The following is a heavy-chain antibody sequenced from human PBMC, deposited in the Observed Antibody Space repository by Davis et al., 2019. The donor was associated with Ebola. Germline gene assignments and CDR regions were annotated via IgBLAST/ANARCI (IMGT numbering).Heavy chain of an antibody. V-gene: IGHV3-53*01. J-gene: IGHJ6*02. CDR3: AREPIVATTAPYCSGGSCYSDYYYYGMDV. CDR2: IYSGGST. CDR1: GFTVSSNY. Sequence: GESLKISCAASGFTVSSNYMSWIRQAPGKGLEWVSVIYSGGSTYYADSVKGRFTISRDNSKNTLYLQMNSLRAEDTAVYYCAREPIVATTAPYCSGGSCYSDYYYYGMDVWGQGTTVTVSS. D-gene: IGHD2-15*01.